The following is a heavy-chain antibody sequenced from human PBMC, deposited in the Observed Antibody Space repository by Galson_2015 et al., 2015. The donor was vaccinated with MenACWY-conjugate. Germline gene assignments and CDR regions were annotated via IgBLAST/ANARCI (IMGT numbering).Heavy chain of an antibody. D-gene: IGHD2-2*01. J-gene: IGHJ4*02. Sequence: SLRLSCAASGFTFSSYWMSWVRQAPGKGLEWVANIKQDGSEKYYVDSVKGRFTISGDNAKNSLYLQMNSLRAEDTAVYYCARDTVCSSTSCYYYFDYWGQGTLVTVSS. CDR1: GFTFSSYW. V-gene: IGHV3-7*03. CDR2: IKQDGSEK. CDR3: ARDTVCSSTSCYYYFDY.